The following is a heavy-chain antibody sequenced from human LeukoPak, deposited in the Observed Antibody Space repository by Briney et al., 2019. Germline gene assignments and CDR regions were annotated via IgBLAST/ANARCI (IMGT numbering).Heavy chain of an antibody. J-gene: IGHJ5*02. V-gene: IGHV4-34*01. CDR3: ARSRWFDP. CDR1: GGSFSGYY. Sequence: SETLSLTCAVYGGSFSGYYWSWIRQPPGKGLEWIGEINHSGSTNYNPSLKSRVTISVDTSKNQFSLKLSSVTAADTAVYYCARSRWFDPWGQGTLVTVSS. CDR2: INHSGST.